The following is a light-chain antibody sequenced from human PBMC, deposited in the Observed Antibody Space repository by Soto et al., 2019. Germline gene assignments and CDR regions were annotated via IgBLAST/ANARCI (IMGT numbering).Light chain of an antibody. CDR3: CSYAGTRTSWV. CDR1: SIDVGTFNV. CDR2: EGT. V-gene: IGLV2-23*01. J-gene: IGLJ1*01. Sequence: QSALTQPASVSGFLGQSITMSCTGSSIDVGTFNVVSWFQQHPGKAPKLLIFEGTKRPSGVSDRFSGSKSGNTASLTISGLQAEDEADYHCCSYAGTRTSWVCGTGTKVTVL.